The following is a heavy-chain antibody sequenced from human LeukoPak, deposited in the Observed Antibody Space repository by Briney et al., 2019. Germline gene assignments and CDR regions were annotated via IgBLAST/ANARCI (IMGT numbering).Heavy chain of an antibody. V-gene: IGHV3-23*01. CDR3: AKGSNYDILTGYPSFDY. Sequence: GGSLRLSCAASGFTFSSYAMSWVRKAPGKGLEWVSAISGSGGSTYYTDSVKGRFTISRDNSKNTLYLQMNSLRAEDTAVYYCAKGSNYDILTGYPSFDYWGQGTLVTVSS. CDR2: ISGSGGST. J-gene: IGHJ4*02. CDR1: GFTFSSYA. D-gene: IGHD3-9*01.